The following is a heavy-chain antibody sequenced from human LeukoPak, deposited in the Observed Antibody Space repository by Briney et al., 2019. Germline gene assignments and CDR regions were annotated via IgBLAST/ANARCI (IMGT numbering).Heavy chain of an antibody. CDR2: IYPSDSDT. D-gene: IGHD3-16*01. CDR1: GYSFTTYW. Sequence: GESLKISCKGFGYSFTTYWIAWVRQMPGKGLEFMGLIYPSDSDTRYRPSFQGQVTMSVDKSINTAYLQWSSLEASDTAIYYCARVPYSATSAYNWFDPWGQGTLVTVSS. V-gene: IGHV5-51*01. J-gene: IGHJ5*02. CDR3: ARVPYSATSAYNWFDP.